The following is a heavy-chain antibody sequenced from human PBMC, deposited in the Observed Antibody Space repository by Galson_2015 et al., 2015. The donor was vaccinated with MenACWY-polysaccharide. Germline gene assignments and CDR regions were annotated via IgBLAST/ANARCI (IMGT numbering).Heavy chain of an antibody. Sequence: SLRLSCAASGFTFSSYAMSWVRQAPGKGLEWVSAIRGSGGSTYYADSVKGRFTISRDNSKNTLYLQMNSLRAEDTAVYYCAQTEYWYLFDYWGQGTLVTVSS. V-gene: IGHV3-23*01. CDR3: AQTEYWYLFDY. J-gene: IGHJ4*02. CDR2: IRGSGGST. D-gene: IGHD2-8*02. CDR1: GFTFSSYA.